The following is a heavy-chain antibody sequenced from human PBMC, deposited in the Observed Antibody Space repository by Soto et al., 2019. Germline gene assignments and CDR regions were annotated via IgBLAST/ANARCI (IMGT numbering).Heavy chain of an antibody. CDR2: INHSGST. J-gene: IGHJ3*02. Sequence: QVQLQQWGAGLLKPSETLSLTCAVYGGSFSGYYWSWIRQPPGKGLEWIGEINHSGSTNYNPSLRSRVSISVDTSKNQFSLKLSCVSGADTGVYYCARVVSSGYCSSTGCYGYRGGFDIWGQGTMVTVSS. CDR3: ARVVSSGYCSSTGCYGYRGGFDI. CDR1: GGSFSGYY. V-gene: IGHV4-34*01. D-gene: IGHD2-2*01.